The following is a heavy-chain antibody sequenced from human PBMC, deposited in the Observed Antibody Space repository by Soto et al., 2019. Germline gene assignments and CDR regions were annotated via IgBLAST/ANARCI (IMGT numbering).Heavy chain of an antibody. V-gene: IGHV4-39*01. D-gene: IGHD3-10*01. J-gene: IGHJ4*02. CDR3: ARAGEQLEYDTYFDY. CDR2: LYYRGST. Sequence: PSETLSLTCTVSGASVSSSGYYWGWIRQPPGKGLEWIGSLYYRGSTYYNPSLKSRVTISVDTSKNQFSLKLGSVTAADTAVYYCARAGEQLEYDTYFDYWGQGTLVTVSS. CDR1: GASVSSSGYY.